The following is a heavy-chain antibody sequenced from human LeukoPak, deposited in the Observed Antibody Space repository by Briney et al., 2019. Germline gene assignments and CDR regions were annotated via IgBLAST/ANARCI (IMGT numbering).Heavy chain of an antibody. V-gene: IGHV4-39*01. Sequence: PSETLSLTCTVSGGSISSSSYYWGWIRQPPGKGLEWIGSIYYSGSNYYNPSLKSRVTISVDTSKNQFSLKLSSVTAADTAVYYCARQPVAAVDWFDPWGQGTLVTVSS. J-gene: IGHJ5*02. D-gene: IGHD6-13*01. CDR1: GGSISSSSYY. CDR3: ARQPVAAVDWFDP. CDR2: IYYSGSN.